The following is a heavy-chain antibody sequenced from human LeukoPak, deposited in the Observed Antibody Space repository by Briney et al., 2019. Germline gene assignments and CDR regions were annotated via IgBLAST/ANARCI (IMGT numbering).Heavy chain of an antibody. J-gene: IGHJ1*01. CDR2: IIPIFGTA. CDR3: ARSGYSSSWYPPEYFQH. CDR1: GGTFSSYA. D-gene: IGHD6-13*01. V-gene: IGHV1-69*13. Sequence: SVKVSCKASGGTFSSYAISWVRQAPGQGLEWMGGIIPIFGTANYAQKFQGRVTITADESTSTAYMELSSLRSEDTAVYYCARSGYSSSWYPPEYFQHWGQGTLVTVSS.